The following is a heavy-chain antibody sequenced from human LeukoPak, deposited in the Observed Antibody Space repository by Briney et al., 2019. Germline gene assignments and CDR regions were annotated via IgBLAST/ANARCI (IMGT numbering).Heavy chain of an antibody. Sequence: PSETLSLTCTVSGGSISSYYWSWIRQPPGKGLEWIGYIYYSGSTNYNPSLKSRVIISVDTSKNQFSLKLSSVTAADTAVYYCARDSPRYYYDSSGYSDAFDIWGQGTMVTVSS. V-gene: IGHV4-59*01. CDR2: IYYSGST. D-gene: IGHD3-22*01. CDR3: ARDSPRYYYDSSGYSDAFDI. J-gene: IGHJ3*02. CDR1: GGSISSYY.